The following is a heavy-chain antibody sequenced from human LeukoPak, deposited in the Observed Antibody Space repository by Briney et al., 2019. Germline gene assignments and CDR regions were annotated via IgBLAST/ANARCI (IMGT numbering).Heavy chain of an antibody. J-gene: IGHJ5*02. CDR2: IYKSGNT. CDR3: AAGSTIFGVLIMGSWFDP. V-gene: IGHV4-39*02. CDR1: GGSVSSSTYS. D-gene: IGHD3-3*01. Sequence: SETLSLTCNLSGGSVSSSTYSWVWIRQPPGKGLEWIGSIYKSGNTYYNPSLKSRVTISVDTSKTHFSLKLSSVTAADTAVYYCAAGSTIFGVLIMGSWFDPWGQGTLVTVSS.